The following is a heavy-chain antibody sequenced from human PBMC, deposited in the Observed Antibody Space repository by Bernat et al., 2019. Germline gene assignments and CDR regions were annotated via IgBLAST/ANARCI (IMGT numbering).Heavy chain of an antibody. Sequence: QVQLVESGGRVVQPGTSLRLSCEASGFIFSSYGMHWARQAPGKGLEWVGVIWWDASNTHYSDAVRGRFIISRDDSKNTLFLQMNSLRGDDTAIYYCAREGWSTLAAAGTGADYWGQGTLVSVSS. CDR3: AREGWSTLAAAGTGADY. D-gene: IGHD6-13*01. CDR1: GFIFSSYG. CDR2: IWWDASNT. V-gene: IGHV3-33*01. J-gene: IGHJ4*02.